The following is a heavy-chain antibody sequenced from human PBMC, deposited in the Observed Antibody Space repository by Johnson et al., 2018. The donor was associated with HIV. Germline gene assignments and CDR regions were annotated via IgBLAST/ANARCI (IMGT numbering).Heavy chain of an antibody. CDR1: GFTFSSNY. V-gene: IGHV3-66*01. J-gene: IGHJ3*02. Sequence: VQLVESGGGLVQPGGSLRLSCAASGFTFSSNYMSWVRQAPGKGLEWVSVIYSGGSTYYADSVKGRFTISRDNSKNTLYLQMNSLRAEDTAVYYCVRSQVAATSEGAFDIWGQGTMVTVSS. D-gene: IGHD2-15*01. CDR2: IYSGGST. CDR3: VRSQVAATSEGAFDI.